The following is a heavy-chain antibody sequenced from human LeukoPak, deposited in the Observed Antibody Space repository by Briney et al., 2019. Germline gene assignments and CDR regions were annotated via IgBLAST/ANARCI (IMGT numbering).Heavy chain of an antibody. CDR2: IIPIFGTA. V-gene: IGHV1-69*13. Sequence: VASVKVSCKASGGTFSSYAISWVRQAPGQGLEWLGGIIPIFGTANYAQKFQGRVTITADESTSTAYMELSSLRSEDTAVYYCARADYYDSSGHYWYFDLWGRGTLVTVSS. D-gene: IGHD3-22*01. CDR3: ARADYYDSSGHYWYFDL. J-gene: IGHJ2*01. CDR1: GGTFSSYA.